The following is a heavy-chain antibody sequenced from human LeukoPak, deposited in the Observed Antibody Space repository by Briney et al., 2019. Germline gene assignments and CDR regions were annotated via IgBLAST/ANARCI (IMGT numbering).Heavy chain of an antibody. V-gene: IGHV3-23*01. CDR3: AKDIDWGRFDV. D-gene: IGHD7-27*01. Sequence: GGSLRLSCADSGFTFSSHGMDWVRQAPGMGLEWVSGVSPSGDITYYADSVKGRFAISRDNSRNTVYFQLNSLRADDTAVYYCAKDIDWGRFDVWGRGTLVTVSS. CDR2: VSPSGDIT. CDR1: GFTFSSHG. J-gene: IGHJ2*01.